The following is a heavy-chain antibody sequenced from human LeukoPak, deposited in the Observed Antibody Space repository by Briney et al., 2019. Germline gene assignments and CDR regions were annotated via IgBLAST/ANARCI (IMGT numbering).Heavy chain of an antibody. D-gene: IGHD3-10*01. CDR2: IYYSGRT. V-gene: IGHV4-59*01. CDR1: GGSIRSYY. CDR3: ARGVLWFGELFGAFDI. J-gene: IGHJ3*02. Sequence: PSETLSLTCTVSGGSIRSYYWSWIRQPPGKELEGIGYIYYSGRTNYNPSLKSRVTISVDTSKNQFSLELSSVTAADTAVYYCARGVLWFGELFGAFDIWGQGTMVTVSS.